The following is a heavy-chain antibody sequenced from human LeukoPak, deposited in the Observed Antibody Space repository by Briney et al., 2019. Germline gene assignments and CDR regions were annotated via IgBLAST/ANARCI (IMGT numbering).Heavy chain of an antibody. CDR3: ARPLRESGYFYFDY. V-gene: IGHV3-48*04. D-gene: IGHD3-3*01. CDR1: GFTFDSYS. J-gene: IGHJ4*02. Sequence: GGSLRLSCAASGFTFDSYSMSWVRQAPGKGLEWVSYITSGSSTIYYPDSVKGRFTISRDNAKNSLYLQMNSLSAEDTAVYYCARPLRESGYFYFDYWGQGTLVTVSS. CDR2: ITSGSSTI.